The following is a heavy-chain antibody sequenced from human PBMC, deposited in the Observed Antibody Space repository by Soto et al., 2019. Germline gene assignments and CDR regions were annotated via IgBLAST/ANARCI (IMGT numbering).Heavy chain of an antibody. CDR2: IWYDGSNK. V-gene: IGHV3-33*01. J-gene: IGHJ5*02. CDR3: ARGHYYDSSGYYYTWFDP. Sequence: GGSLRLSCAASGFTFSSYVMHWVRQSPGKGLEWVAVIWYDGSNKYYADSVKGRFTISRDNSKNTLYLQMNSLRAEDTAVYYCARGHYYDSSGYYYTWFDPWGQGTLVTVSS. D-gene: IGHD3-22*01. CDR1: GFTFSSYV.